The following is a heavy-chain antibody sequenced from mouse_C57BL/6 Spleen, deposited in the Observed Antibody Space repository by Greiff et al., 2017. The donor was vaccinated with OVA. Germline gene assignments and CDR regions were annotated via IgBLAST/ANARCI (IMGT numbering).Heavy chain of an antibody. CDR3: AKLGYYFDY. J-gene: IGHJ2*01. D-gene: IGHD4-1*01. CDR1: GYTFTDYY. Sequence: EVQLQQSGPELVKPGASVKISCKASGYTFTDYYMNWVKQSHGKSLEWIGDINPNNGGTSYNQKFKGKATLTVDKSSSTAYMELRSLTSEDSAVYYCAKLGYYFDYWGQGTTRTVSS. V-gene: IGHV1-26*01. CDR2: INPNNGGT.